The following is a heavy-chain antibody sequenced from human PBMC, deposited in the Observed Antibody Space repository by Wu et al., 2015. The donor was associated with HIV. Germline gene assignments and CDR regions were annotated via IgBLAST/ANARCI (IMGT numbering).Heavy chain of an antibody. CDR2: MNPNSGNT. CDR3: ARGHTDSSGWYGWGVGFITFDY. V-gene: IGHV1-8*01. CDR1: GYTFTSYD. D-gene: IGHD6-19*01. Sequence: QVQLVQSGAEVKKPGASVKVSCKASGYTFTSYDINWVRQATGQGLEWMGWMNPNSGNTGYAQKFQGRVTMTRNTSISTAYMELSSLRSEDTAVYYCARGHTDSSGWYGWGVGFITFDYWGQGTLGHRLL. J-gene: IGHJ4*02.